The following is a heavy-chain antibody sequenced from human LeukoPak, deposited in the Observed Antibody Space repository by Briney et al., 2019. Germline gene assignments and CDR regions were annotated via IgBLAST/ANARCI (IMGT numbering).Heavy chain of an antibody. V-gene: IGHV4-61*02. J-gene: IGHJ5*02. Sequence: SQTLSLTCTVSGGSISSGSYYWSWIRQPAGKGQEWIGRIYTSGSTNYNPSLKSRVTISVDTSKNQFSLKLSSVTAADTAVYYCARDKDKNWFDPWGQGTLVTVSS. CDR3: ARDKDKNWFDP. CDR2: IYTSGST. CDR1: GGSISSGSYY.